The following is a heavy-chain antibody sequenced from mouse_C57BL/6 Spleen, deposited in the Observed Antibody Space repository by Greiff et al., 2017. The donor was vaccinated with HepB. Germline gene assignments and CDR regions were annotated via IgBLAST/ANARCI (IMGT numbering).Heavy chain of an antibody. V-gene: IGHV1-55*01. Sequence: QVQLKQPGAELVKPGASVKMSCKASGYTFTSYWITWVKQRPGQGLEWIGDIYPGSGSTNYNEKFKSKATLTVDTSSSTAYMQLSSLTSEDSAVYYCARDGYYTYYAMDYWGQGTSVTVSS. CDR3: ARDGYYTYYAMDY. D-gene: IGHD2-3*01. CDR2: IYPGSGST. J-gene: IGHJ4*01. CDR1: GYTFTSYW.